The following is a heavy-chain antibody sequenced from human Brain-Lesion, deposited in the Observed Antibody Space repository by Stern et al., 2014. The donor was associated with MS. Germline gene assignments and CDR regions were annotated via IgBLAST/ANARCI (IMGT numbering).Heavy chain of an antibody. V-gene: IGHV4-39*01. Sequence: VQLVESGPGLVKPSETLSLTCTVSGGSINTNNYYWGWIRQPPGKGLEWIGNIYSSGSTFYSPSLKSRVTMSVDTPKNHFPLKRSSVTAADTAVYYCARTGDDFGDYSLSYWGQGTLVTVSS. D-gene: IGHD4-17*01. CDR2: IYSSGST. CDR3: ARTGDDFGDYSLSY. J-gene: IGHJ4*02. CDR1: GGSINTNNYY.